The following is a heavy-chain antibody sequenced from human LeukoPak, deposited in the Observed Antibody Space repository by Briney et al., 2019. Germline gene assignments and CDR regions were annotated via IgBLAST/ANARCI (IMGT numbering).Heavy chain of an antibody. Sequence: ASVKVSCKASGYTFTGYYMHWVRQAPGQGLEWMGRINPNSGGTNYAQKFQGRVTMTRDTSISTAYMELSRLRSDDTAVYYCARDWGLALLWFGESPGLDVWGKGTTVTVSS. CDR1: GYTFTGYY. V-gene: IGHV1-2*06. CDR3: ARDWGLALLWFGESPGLDV. CDR2: INPNSGGT. D-gene: IGHD3-10*01. J-gene: IGHJ6*04.